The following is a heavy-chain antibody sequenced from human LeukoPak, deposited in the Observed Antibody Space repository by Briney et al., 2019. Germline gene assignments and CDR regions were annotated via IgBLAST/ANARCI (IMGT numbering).Heavy chain of an antibody. CDR2: INTNSGGT. Sequence: ASVKVSCKASGYTFTGYYMHWVRQAPGQGLGWMGWINTNSGGTNYAQKFQSTVTMTRDTSISTGYMELSRLRSDDTAVYYSSREEYYFDYWGQGTLVTASS. V-gene: IGHV1-2*02. J-gene: IGHJ4*02. CDR3: SREEYYFDY. CDR1: GYTFTGYY.